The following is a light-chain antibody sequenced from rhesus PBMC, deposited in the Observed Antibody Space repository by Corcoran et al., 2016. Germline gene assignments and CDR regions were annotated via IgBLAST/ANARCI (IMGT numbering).Light chain of an antibody. J-gene: IGKJ1*01. V-gene: IGKV3-42*02. CDR2: DAA. CDR3: QQYSNWPQT. CDR1: QSVSSS. Sequence: EIVLTQSPATLSLSPGERATLSCRASQSVSSSLAWYQQKPGQAPRLLIYDAASRATGIPDRFSGSGAGTDFTLTISSLEPEEFGVYYCQQYSNWPQTFGQGTKVEIK.